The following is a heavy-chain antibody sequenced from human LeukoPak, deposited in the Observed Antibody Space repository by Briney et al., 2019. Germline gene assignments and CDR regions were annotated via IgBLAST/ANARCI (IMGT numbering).Heavy chain of an antibody. V-gene: IGHV4-59*08. Sequence: PSETLSLTCTVSDGSMSGYYWSWIRQPPGKGLEWIGYTYYSGSTNYNPSLKRRVTISEDRSMNQFFLKLSSVTAADTAVYYCARHKSDYGGYHAHWGQGTLVTVSS. D-gene: IGHD4-17*01. J-gene: IGHJ4*02. CDR2: TYYSGST. CDR1: DGSMSGYY. CDR3: ARHKSDYGGYHAH.